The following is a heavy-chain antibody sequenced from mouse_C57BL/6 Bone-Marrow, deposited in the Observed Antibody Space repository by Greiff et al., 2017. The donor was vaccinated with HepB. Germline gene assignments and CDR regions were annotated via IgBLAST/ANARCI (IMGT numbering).Heavy chain of an antibody. V-gene: IGHV1-59*01. Sequence: QVQLQQPGAELVRPGTSVKLSCKASGYTFTSYWMHWVKQRPGQGLEWIGVIDPSDSYTNYNQKFKGKATLTVDTSSSTAYMQLSSLTSEDSAVYYCAVYYYGSRGYFDYWGQGTTLTVSS. CDR1: GYTFTSYW. CDR3: AVYYYGSRGYFDY. CDR2: IDPSDSYT. D-gene: IGHD1-1*01. J-gene: IGHJ2*01.